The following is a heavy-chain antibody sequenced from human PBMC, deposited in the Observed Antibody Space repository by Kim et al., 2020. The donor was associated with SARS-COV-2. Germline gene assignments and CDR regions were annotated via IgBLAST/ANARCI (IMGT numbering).Heavy chain of an antibody. J-gene: IGHJ4*02. CDR1: GFTFSSYA. V-gene: IGHV3-23*01. CDR2: ISGSGGST. Sequence: GGSLRLSCAASGFTFSSYAMSWVRQAPGKGLEWVSDISGSGGSTYYADSVKGRFTISRDNSKNTLYLQMNSLRAEDTAVYYCAKDLGLGGGYDFGVYFDYWGQGTLVTVSS. D-gene: IGHD5-12*01. CDR3: AKDLGLGGGYDFGVYFDY.